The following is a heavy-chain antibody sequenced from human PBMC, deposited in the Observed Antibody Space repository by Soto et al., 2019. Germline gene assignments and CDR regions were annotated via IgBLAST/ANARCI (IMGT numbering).Heavy chain of an antibody. CDR3: AKLDADYVLVYFQH. J-gene: IGHJ1*01. Sequence: PGGSLRLSCAASGFTFSSYAMSWVRQAPGKGLEWVSTISGSGGSTYYADSVKGRFTISRDNSKNTLYLQMNSLRAEDTAVYYCAKLDADYVLVYFQHRGQGTLVTVSS. D-gene: IGHD4-17*01. V-gene: IGHV3-23*01. CDR2: ISGSGGST. CDR1: GFTFSSYA.